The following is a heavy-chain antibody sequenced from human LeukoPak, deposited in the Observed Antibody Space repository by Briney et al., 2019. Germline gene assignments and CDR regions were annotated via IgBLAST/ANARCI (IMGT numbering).Heavy chain of an antibody. CDR3: AKDRYYYDSSGYYFDY. Sequence: GGSLRLSCAASGFTFSSYAMHWVRQAPGKGLEWVAFIRYDGSNEYYADSVKGRFTISRDNSKNTLYLQMNSLRAEDTAVYYCAKDRYYYDSSGYYFDYWGQGTLVTVSS. CDR1: GFTFSSYA. V-gene: IGHV3-30*02. D-gene: IGHD3-22*01. J-gene: IGHJ4*02. CDR2: IRYDGSNE.